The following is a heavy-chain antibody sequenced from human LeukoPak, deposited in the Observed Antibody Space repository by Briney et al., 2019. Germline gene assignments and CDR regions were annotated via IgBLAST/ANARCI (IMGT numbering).Heavy chain of an antibody. CDR2: IGSDGDR. V-gene: IGHV3-23*01. D-gene: IGHD6-25*01. Sequence: GGSLRLSCTASGFAFGSFAMAWVRQAPGKGLEGVAAIGSDGDRVHEDSVEGRFTISRDNSKSTLYLQMDNLRVEDTAVYFCAKSAGAATIYFDSWGQGALVTVSS. J-gene: IGHJ4*02. CDR1: GFAFGSFA. CDR3: AKSAGAATIYFDS.